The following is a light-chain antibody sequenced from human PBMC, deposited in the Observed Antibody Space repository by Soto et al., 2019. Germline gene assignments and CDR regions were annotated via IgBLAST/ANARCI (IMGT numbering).Light chain of an antibody. Sequence: QSALTQPPSASGSLGQSVTISCTGARSDVGGYNFVSWYQHHPGKAPRLMIYDVTQRPAGVPDRFAGSKSANTASLTVSGLQVDDDAYYYCSSYAGSSIPVAFGGGTQLTVL. CDR3: SSYAGSSIPVA. CDR1: RSDVGGYNF. V-gene: IGLV2-8*01. CDR2: DVT. J-gene: IGLJ7*01.